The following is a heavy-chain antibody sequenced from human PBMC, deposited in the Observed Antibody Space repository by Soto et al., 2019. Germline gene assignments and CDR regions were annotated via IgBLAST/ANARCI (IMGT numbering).Heavy chain of an antibody. CDR2: ISGSGGST. V-gene: IGHV3-23*01. J-gene: IGHJ6*02. CDR3: AKDGGGRCSSTSCYAEPGYYYYGMDV. CDR1: GFTVSSNY. D-gene: IGHD2-2*01. Sequence: PGGSLRLSCAASGFTVSSNYMSWVRQALGKGLEWVSAISGSGGSTYHADSVKGRFTISRDNSKNTLYLQMNSLRAEDTAVYYCAKDGGGRCSSTSCYAEPGYYYYGMDVWGQGTTVTVSS.